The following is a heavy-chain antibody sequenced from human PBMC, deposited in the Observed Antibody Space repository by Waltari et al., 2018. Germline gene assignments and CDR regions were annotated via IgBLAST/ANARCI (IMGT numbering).Heavy chain of an antibody. V-gene: IGHV4-59*08. CDR1: GGSISSYY. CDR2: IYYSGST. Sequence: QVQLQESGPGLVKPSETLSLTCTVSGGSISSYYWSWIRQPPGKGLEWIGYIYYSGSTNDNPSLKSRVTISVDTSKNQFSLKLSSVTAADTAVYYCARHLQDGIFDYWGQGTLVTVSS. CDR3: ARHLQDGIFDY. J-gene: IGHJ4*02. D-gene: IGHD1-1*01.